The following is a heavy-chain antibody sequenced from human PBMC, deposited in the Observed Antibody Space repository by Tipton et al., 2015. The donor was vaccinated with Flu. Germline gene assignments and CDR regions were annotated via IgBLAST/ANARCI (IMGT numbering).Heavy chain of an antibody. D-gene: IGHD4-17*01. CDR2: IYYSGST. V-gene: IGHV4-31*03. Sequence: TLSLTCTVSGGSISSGGYYWSWIRQHPGKGLEWIGYIYYSGSTYYNPSLKSRVTISVDTSKNQFSLKLSSVTAADTAVYYCAREGDLPIHDCGDYNWFDPWGQGTLVTVSS. CDR3: AREGDLPIHDCGDYNWFDP. CDR1: GGSISSGGYY. J-gene: IGHJ5*02.